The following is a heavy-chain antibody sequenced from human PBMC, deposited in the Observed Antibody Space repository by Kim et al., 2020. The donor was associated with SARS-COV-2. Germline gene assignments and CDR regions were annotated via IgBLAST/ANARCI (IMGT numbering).Heavy chain of an antibody. V-gene: IGHV3-49*03. D-gene: IGHD2-8*01. CDR1: GFTFGDYA. J-gene: IGHJ6*02. CDR2: IRSKAYGGTT. Sequence: GGSLRLSCTASGFTFGDYAMSWFRQAPGKGLEWVGFIRSKAYGGTTEYAASVKGRFTISRDDSKSIAYLQMNSLKTEDTAVYYCTRDGGLYCTNGVCRYYYGMDVWGQGTTVTVSS. CDR3: TRDGGLYCTNGVCRYYYGMDV.